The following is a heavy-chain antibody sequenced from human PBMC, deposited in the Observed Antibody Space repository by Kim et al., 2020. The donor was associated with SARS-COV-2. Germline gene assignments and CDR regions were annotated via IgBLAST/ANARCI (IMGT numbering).Heavy chain of an antibody. CDR1: GFTFSNAW. D-gene: IGHD2-8*01. Sequence: GGSLRLSCAASGFTFSNAWMSWVRQAPGKGLEWVGRIKSKTDGGTTDYAAPVKGRFTISRDDSKNTLYLQMNSLKTEDTAVYYCTPRGGVLMVYARCFDYWGQGTLVTVSS. CDR3: TPRGGVLMVYARCFDY. J-gene: IGHJ4*02. CDR2: IKSKTDGGTT. V-gene: IGHV3-15*01.